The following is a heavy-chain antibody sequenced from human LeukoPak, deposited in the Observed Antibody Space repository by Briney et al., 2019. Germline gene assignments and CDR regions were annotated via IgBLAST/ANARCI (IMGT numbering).Heavy chain of an antibody. J-gene: IGHJ3*02. CDR3: ASFIVVVPAANPVDAFDI. CDR1: GGSISSGGYY. D-gene: IGHD2-2*01. CDR2: IYYSGST. V-gene: IGHV4-31*03. Sequence: PSQTLSLTRTVSGGSISSGGYYWSWIRQHPGKGLEWIGYIYYSGSTYYNPSLKSRVTISVDTSKNQFSLKLSSVTAADTAVYYCASFIVVVPAANPVDAFDIWGQGTMVTVSS.